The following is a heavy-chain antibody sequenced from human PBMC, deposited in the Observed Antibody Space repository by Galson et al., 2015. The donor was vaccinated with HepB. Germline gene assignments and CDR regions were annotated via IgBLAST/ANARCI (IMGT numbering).Heavy chain of an antibody. CDR2: ISYDGSNK. Sequence: SLRLSCAASGFTFSSYAMHWVRQAPGKGLEWVAVISYDGSNKYYADSVKGRFTISRDNSKNTLYLQMNSLRAEDTAVYYCARAPIAAAGTELDYWGQGTLVTVSS. D-gene: IGHD6-13*01. V-gene: IGHV3-30-3*01. CDR1: GFTFSSYA. J-gene: IGHJ4*02. CDR3: ARAPIAAAGTELDY.